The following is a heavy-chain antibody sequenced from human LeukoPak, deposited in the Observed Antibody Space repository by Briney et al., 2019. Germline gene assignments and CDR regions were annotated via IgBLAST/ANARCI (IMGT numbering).Heavy chain of an antibody. CDR1: GHTFTDYY. CDR2: IYPYSGDT. D-gene: IGHD6-6*01. J-gene: IGHJ3*02. CDR3: ARDRNSGSSLDI. Sequence: ASVKVSCKASGHTFTDYYIHWVRQAPGQGLEWMGWIYPYSGDTNYAQNFQGRVTMTRDTSISTAYMELSSLKSDDTAVYYCARDRNSGSSLDIWGQGTMLTVSS. V-gene: IGHV1-2*02.